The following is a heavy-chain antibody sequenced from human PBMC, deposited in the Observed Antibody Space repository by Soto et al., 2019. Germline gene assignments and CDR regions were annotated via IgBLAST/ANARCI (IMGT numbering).Heavy chain of an antibody. V-gene: IGHV3-53*05. D-gene: IGHD3-16*01. J-gene: IGHJ6*02. CDR1: AFIVSSKS. CDR2: IYTGGST. Sequence: PGGSLRLSCAVSAFIVSSKSMTWVRQPPGKGLEWDSVIYTGGSTHYADSARGRFTMSRDSSKNTLYLQMNSLRAEDAAVYYCSTYTGYGMDVWGQGTTVTVSS. CDR3: STYTGYGMDV.